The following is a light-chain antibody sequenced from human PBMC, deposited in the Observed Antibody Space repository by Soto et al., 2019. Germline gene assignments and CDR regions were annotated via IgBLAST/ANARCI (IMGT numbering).Light chain of an antibody. J-gene: IGKJ5*01. CDR3: QQNFSIPIT. V-gene: IGKV1-39*01. CDR2: AAS. CDR1: QSISTY. Sequence: IQMTQSPSSLSASVVDRFTITFRASQSISTYLNWYHQKPGKAPDLLIYAASSLKSGVPSRFSGSGSGTHFTLTITGLQPADFATYYCQQNFSIPITFGQGTRLEIK.